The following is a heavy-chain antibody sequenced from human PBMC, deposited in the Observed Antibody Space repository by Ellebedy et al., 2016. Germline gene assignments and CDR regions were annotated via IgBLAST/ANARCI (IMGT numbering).Heavy chain of an antibody. CDR3: ARAPSDDSSGYYFDY. CDR1: GGSFSGYY. Sequence: SETLSLTCAVYGGSFSGYYWSWIRQPPEKGLEWIGSIYYSGSTYYNPSLKSRVTISVDTSKNQFSLNLIYVTAADTAVYYCARAPSDDSSGYYFDYWGQGTLVTVSS. D-gene: IGHD3-22*01. J-gene: IGHJ4*02. V-gene: IGHV4-34*11. CDR2: IYYSGST.